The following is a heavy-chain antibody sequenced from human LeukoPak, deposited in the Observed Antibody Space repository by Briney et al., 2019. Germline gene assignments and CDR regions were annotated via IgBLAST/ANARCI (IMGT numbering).Heavy chain of an antibody. V-gene: IGHV3-21*01. D-gene: IGHD4-17*01. CDR1: GFTFSSYS. J-gene: IGHJ4*02. CDR2: ISSSSSYI. CDR3: ARDKYGDQYYFDY. Sequence: GGSLTLSCAASGFTFSSYSMNWVRQAPGKGRGWVSFISSSSSYIYYADSVKGRFTISRDNGRNSLYMQMNSLRAEDTAVYYCARDKYGDQYYFDYWGQGTLVTVSS.